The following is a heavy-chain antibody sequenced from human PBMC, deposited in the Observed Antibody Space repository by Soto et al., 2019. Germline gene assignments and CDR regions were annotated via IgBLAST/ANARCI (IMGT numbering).Heavy chain of an antibody. V-gene: IGHV4-31*03. CDR2: IYYSGST. Sequence: QVQLQESGPGLVKPLQTLSITCTVSGGSISSGGNYWSWIRQHPGKGLEWIGYIYYSGSTYYNPSLKSRVTISLDTSKNQFTLKLSSVTAADTAVYYCAIDSSGWYSHFDYWGQGTLVTVSS. CDR3: AIDSSGWYSHFDY. J-gene: IGHJ4*02. D-gene: IGHD6-19*01. CDR1: GGSISSGGNY.